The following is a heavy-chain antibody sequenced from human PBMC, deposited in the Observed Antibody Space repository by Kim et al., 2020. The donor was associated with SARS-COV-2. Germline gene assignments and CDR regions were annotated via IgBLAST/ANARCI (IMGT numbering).Heavy chain of an antibody. Sequence: ASVKVSCKASGYTFTSYGISWVRQAPGQGLEWMGWISAYNGNTNYAQKLQGSVTMTTDTSTSTAYMELRSLRSDDTAVYYCARDRGIAARWPDNWFDPWGQGTLVTVSS. CDR3: ARDRGIAARWPDNWFDP. CDR1: GYTFTSYG. J-gene: IGHJ5*02. D-gene: IGHD6-6*01. CDR2: ISAYNGNT. V-gene: IGHV1-18*01.